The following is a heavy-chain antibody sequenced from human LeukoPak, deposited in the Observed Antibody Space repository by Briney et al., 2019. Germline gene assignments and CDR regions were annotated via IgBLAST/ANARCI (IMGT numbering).Heavy chain of an antibody. D-gene: IGHD3-22*01. Sequence: GESLKISCKGSGYSFTSYWIGWVRQMPGKGLEWMGIIYPGDSDTRYSPSFQGQVTISADKSISTAYLQWSSLKASDTAMYYCARYRYDSSGYYYVGGPQWYFDYWGQGTLVTVSS. J-gene: IGHJ4*02. V-gene: IGHV5-51*01. CDR2: IYPGDSDT. CDR1: GYSFTSYW. CDR3: ARYRYDSSGYYYVGGPQWYFDY.